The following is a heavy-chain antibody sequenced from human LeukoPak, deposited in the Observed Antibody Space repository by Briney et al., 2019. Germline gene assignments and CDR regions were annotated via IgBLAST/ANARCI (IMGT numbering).Heavy chain of an antibody. CDR3: VLNDYVWGSYH. CDR2: IYHSGST. J-gene: IGHJ4*02. D-gene: IGHD3-16*02. Sequence: SETLSLTCTVSGYSISSGYYWGWIRQPPGKGLEWIGTIYHSGSTYYNPSLKSRVTISVDTSKNQFSLKLSSVTAADTAVYYCVLNDYVWGSYHWGQGTLVTVSS. CDR1: GYSISSGYY. V-gene: IGHV4-38-2*02.